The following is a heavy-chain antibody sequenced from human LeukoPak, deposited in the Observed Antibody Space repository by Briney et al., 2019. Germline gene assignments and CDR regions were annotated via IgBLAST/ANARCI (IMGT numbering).Heavy chain of an antibody. J-gene: IGHJ4*02. CDR1: GYTFSSYS. CDR3: AREVAHYFDY. CDR2: ISSSSTYV. Sequence: GGSLRLSCVASGYTFSSYSMNWVRQAPGKGLEWVSSISSSSTYVYYTDSMKGRFTISRDNAKNSLYLQMNSLRAEDTAVYYCAREVAHYFDYWGQGTLVTVSS. V-gene: IGHV3-21*01. D-gene: IGHD2-15*01.